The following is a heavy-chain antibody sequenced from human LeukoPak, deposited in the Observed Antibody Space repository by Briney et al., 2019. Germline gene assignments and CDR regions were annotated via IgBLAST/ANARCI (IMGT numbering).Heavy chain of an antibody. CDR2: ITPIFGTA. J-gene: IGHJ4*02. CDR3: ARAYDFWSGYASYYYMDV. D-gene: IGHD3-3*01. Sequence: GASVKVSCKASGGTFSSYAISWVRQAPGQGLEWMGGITPIFGTANSAQKFQGRVTITTDESTSTAYMELSSLRSEDTAVYYCARAYDFWSGYASYYYMDVWGQGTLVTVSS. CDR1: GGTFSSYA. V-gene: IGHV1-69*05.